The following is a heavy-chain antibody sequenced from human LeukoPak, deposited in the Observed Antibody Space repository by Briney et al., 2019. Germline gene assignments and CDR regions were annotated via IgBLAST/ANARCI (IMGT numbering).Heavy chain of an antibody. CDR1: GGFISNYY. CDR3: ARAGDSSSWAYVDY. V-gene: IGHV4-59*01. J-gene: IGHJ4*02. CDR2: IYYSGST. Sequence: PSETLSLTCTVSGGFISNYYWSWIRQPPGKGLEWIGYIYYSGSTNYSPSLKSRVTISVDTSKNQFSLKLSFVTAADTAIYYCARAGDSSSWAYVDYWGQGTLVTVSS. D-gene: IGHD6-13*01.